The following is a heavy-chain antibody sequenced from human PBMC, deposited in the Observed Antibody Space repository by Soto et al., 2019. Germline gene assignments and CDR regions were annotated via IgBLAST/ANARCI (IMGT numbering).Heavy chain of an antibody. Sequence: GGSLRLSCAASGFTFISYAMSWVRQAPGKGLEWVSAISGSGGSTYYADSVKGRFTISRDNSKNTLYLQMNSLRAEDTVVYYCAKDRRRAAAYGMDVWGQGTTVPVSS. V-gene: IGHV3-23*01. CDR1: GFTFISYA. CDR2: ISGSGGST. CDR3: AKDRRRAAAYGMDV. J-gene: IGHJ6*02. D-gene: IGHD6-13*01.